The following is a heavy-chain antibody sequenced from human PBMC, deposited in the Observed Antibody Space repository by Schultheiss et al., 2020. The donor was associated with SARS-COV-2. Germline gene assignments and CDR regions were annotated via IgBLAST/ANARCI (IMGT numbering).Heavy chain of an antibody. J-gene: IGHJ6*02. CDR2: IYYSGST. CDR3: ARMTRGIIYFHGMDV. D-gene: IGHD3-16*01. V-gene: IGHV4-59*01. Sequence: SETLSLTCAVYGVSISPYYWSWIRQPPGEGLEWIGYIYYSGSTNYNPSLNSRVTISVDTSKNQFSLTLRSVTAADTAIYYCARMTRGIIYFHGMDVWGQGTTVTVSS. CDR1: GVSISPYY.